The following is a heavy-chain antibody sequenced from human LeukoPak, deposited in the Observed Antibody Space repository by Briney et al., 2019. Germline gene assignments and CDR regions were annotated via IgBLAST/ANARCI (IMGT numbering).Heavy chain of an antibody. CDR1: GFTFSSYA. J-gene: IGHJ4*02. CDR3: ARSRLEQWLVGGDY. V-gene: IGHV3-30-3*01. D-gene: IGHD6-19*01. Sequence: GGSLTLSCAASGFTFSSYAMHWVRQAPGKGLEWVAVISYDGSNKYYADSVKGRFTISRDNSKNTLYLQMDSLRAEDTAVYYCARSRLEQWLVGGDYWGQGTLVTVSS. CDR2: ISYDGSNK.